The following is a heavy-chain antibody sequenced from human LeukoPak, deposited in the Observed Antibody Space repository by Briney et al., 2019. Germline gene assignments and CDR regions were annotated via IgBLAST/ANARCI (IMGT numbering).Heavy chain of an antibody. Sequence: PGGSLRLSCAASGFNFRTYSMKWIRQAPGKGLEWISYISGSSSTLYYADSAKGRFTISRDNANNSLFLQMNGLRAEDSAIYYCARGELIGTVFDFWGQGALVTVSS. CDR1: GFNFRTYS. V-gene: IGHV3-48*04. CDR3: ARGELIGTVFDF. D-gene: IGHD1-7*01. CDR2: ISGSSSTL. J-gene: IGHJ4*02.